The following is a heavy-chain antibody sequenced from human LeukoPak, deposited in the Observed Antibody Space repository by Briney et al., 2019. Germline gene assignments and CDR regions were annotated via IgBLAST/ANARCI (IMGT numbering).Heavy chain of an antibody. CDR2: IYNNGRT. Sequence: SETLSLTCTVSGGSISSGDYYWSWIRQPPGKGLEWIGYIYNNGRTYYNPSLKSRVTISVDTSKNLFSLRVSSVTAADAAVYYCARGRSSSWSSFDYWGQGTLVTVSS. D-gene: IGHD6-13*01. CDR1: GGSISSGDYY. V-gene: IGHV4-30-4*01. J-gene: IGHJ4*02. CDR3: ARGRSSSWSSFDY.